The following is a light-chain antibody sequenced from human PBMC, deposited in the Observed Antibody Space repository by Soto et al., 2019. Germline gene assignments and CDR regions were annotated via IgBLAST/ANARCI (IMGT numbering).Light chain of an antibody. CDR3: QQTYTTPSTT. V-gene: IGKV1-39*01. CDR1: QSISIY. Sequence: DIQMTQSPSSLSASVGDRVTITCRASQSISIYLNWYQQKPGKAPKLLMYAASSMQSGDPSRISGSGSVTDFTLTIDSLQPEDSATYYCQQTYTTPSTTFGQGTRLEIK. J-gene: IGKJ5*01. CDR2: AAS.